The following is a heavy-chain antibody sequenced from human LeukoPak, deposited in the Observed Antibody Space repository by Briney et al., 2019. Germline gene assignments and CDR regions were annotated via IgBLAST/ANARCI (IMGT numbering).Heavy chain of an antibody. D-gene: IGHD5-18*01. V-gene: IGHV3-11*04. CDR1: GFTFSDYY. Sequence: GGSLRLSCAASGFTFSDYYMSWIRQAPGKGLEWVSYISSSGSTIYYADSVKGRFTISRDNAKNSLYLQMNSLRAEDTAVYYCARDPSGYSYGLNWFDRWGQGTLVTVSS. J-gene: IGHJ5*02. CDR2: ISSSGSTI. CDR3: ARDPSGYSYGLNWFDR.